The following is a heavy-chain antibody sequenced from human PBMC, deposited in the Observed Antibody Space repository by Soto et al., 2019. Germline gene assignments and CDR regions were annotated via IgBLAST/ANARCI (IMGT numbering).Heavy chain of an antibody. V-gene: IGHV1-18*04. CDR2: IRAYTGYT. CDR1: GYTFTSYG. Sequence: ASVKVSCKASGYTFTSYGVSWVRQAPGQGLEWMGWIRAYTGYTNYAQKFQGRVTITTDTSTSTAYMELRSLISDDTAVYYCARASDGYRSGWYFGCFDYWGQGTLVTVSS. CDR3: ARASDGYRSGWYFGCFDY. J-gene: IGHJ4*02. D-gene: IGHD6-19*01.